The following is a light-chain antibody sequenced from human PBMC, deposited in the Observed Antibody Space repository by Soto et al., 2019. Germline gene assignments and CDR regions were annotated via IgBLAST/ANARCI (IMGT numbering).Light chain of an antibody. CDR3: AAGADGLFWV. CDR2: SNN. J-gene: IGLJ3*02. CDR1: SSNIGDNT. V-gene: IGLV1-44*01. Sequence: QPVLTQPPSASGTPGQRVTISCSGGSSNIGDNTVNWYQQLPGTAPKLLIYSNNQRPSGVPDRFSGSKSGTSASLAISGPQSGDGADYYCAAGADGLFWVFGGGAKRPVL.